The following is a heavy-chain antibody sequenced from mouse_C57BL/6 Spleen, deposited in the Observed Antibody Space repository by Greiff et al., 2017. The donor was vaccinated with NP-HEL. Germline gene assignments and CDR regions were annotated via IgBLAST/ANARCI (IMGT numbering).Heavy chain of an antibody. V-gene: IGHV1-61*01. CDR2: IYPSDSET. D-gene: IGHD3-2*02. CDR1: GYTFTSYW. J-gene: IGHJ2*01. CDR3: ARSPDSSGYFDY. Sequence: QVQLQQPGAELVRPGSSVKLSCKASGYTFTSYWMDWVKQRPGQGLEWIGNIYPSDSETHYNQKFKDKATLTVDKSSSTAYMQLSSLTSEDSAVYYCARSPDSSGYFDYWGQGTTLTVSS.